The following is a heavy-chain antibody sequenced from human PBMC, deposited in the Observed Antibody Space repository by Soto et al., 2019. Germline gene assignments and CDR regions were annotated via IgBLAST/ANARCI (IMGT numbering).Heavy chain of an antibody. CDR1: GFTFSSYE. J-gene: IGHJ6*02. V-gene: IGHV3-48*03. CDR2: ISSSGSTI. Sequence: PGGSLRFSCAAPGFTFSSYEMNWVRQAPGKGLEWVSYISSSGSTIYYADSVKGRFTISRDNAKNSLYLQMNSLRAGDTAVYYCARDSIAAWAFYYYGMDVWGQGTTVTVSS. D-gene: IGHD6-6*01. CDR3: ARDSIAAWAFYYYGMDV.